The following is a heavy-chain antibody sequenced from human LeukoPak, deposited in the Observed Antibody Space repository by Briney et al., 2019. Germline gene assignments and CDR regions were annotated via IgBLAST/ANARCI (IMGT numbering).Heavy chain of an antibody. J-gene: IGHJ4*02. D-gene: IGHD1-26*01. V-gene: IGHV5-51*01. Sequence: GESLKISCKGSGYSFTSYWIGWVRQMPGKGLEWMGIIYPGDSDTRYSPSFQGQVTISADKSISTAYLQWSSLKASDTAMYYCARLSSGSYLQRQHIDYWGQGTLVTVSS. CDR2: IYPGDSDT. CDR3: ARLSSGSYLQRQHIDY. CDR1: GYSFTSYW.